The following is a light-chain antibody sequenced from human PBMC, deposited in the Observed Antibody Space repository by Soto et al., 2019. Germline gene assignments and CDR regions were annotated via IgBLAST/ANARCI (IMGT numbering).Light chain of an antibody. CDR3: QQRSNSPLT. J-gene: IGKJ4*01. CDR1: QSVSSY. Sequence: EIVLTQSPATLSLSPGERATLSCRASQSVSSYLAWYQQKPGQAPGLLIYDASNRATGIPARFSGSGSGTDFTLTISSLEPEDFAVYYCQQRSNSPLTFGGGTKVEIK. V-gene: IGKV3-11*01. CDR2: DAS.